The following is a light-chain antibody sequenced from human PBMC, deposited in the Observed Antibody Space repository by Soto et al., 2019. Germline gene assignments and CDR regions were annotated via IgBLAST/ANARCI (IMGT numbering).Light chain of an antibody. CDR3: GTWDSSLSAGQ. J-gene: IGLJ2*01. Sequence: QSVLTQPPSVSAAPGQKVTISCSGSRSNIGNNYVSWYQQLPGAAPKLLIYDDNKRPSGIPDRFSGSKSGTSATLGITGLQTGDEADYYCGTWDSSLSAGQIGGGTKLTVL. CDR1: RSNIGNNY. CDR2: DDN. V-gene: IGLV1-51*01.